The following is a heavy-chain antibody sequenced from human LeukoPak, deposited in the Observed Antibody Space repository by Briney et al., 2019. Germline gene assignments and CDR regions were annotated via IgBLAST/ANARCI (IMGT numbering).Heavy chain of an antibody. V-gene: IGHV4-39*01. D-gene: IGHD3-10*01. CDR2: IYYSGST. CDR3: ARQDFGSGIVPGY. Sequence: SETLSLTCTVSGGSISSSSYYWGWTRQPPGKGLEWIGSIYYSGSTYYNPSLKSRVTISVDTSKNQFSLKLSSVTAADMAVYYCARQDFGSGIVPGYWGQGTLVTVSS. J-gene: IGHJ4*02. CDR1: GGSISSSSYY.